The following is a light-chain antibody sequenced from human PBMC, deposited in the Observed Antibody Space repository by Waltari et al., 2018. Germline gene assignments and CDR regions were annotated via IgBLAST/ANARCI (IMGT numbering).Light chain of an antibody. Sequence: QSVLPQPPSVSAAPGQRVTISFPGGGSNIGHNYVTWYRQFPGTAPKLLIYENTERPSGIPGRFSGSKSGTSATLDITGLQAGDEADYYCGTWDSSLSGAVFGGGTHLTVL. CDR2: ENT. V-gene: IGLV1-51*02. CDR1: GSNIGHNY. J-gene: IGLJ7*01. CDR3: GTWDSSLSGAV.